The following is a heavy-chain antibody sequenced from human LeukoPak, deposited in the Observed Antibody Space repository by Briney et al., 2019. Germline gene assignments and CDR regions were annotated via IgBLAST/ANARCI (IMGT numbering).Heavy chain of an antibody. Sequence: ASVKVSCKASGGTFSSYAISWVRQAPGQGLEWMGGIIPIFGTANYAQKFQGRVTMTRNTSISTAYMELSSLRSEDTAVYYCARGRYSRNGLAYWGQGTLVTVSS. D-gene: IGHD6-13*01. CDR2: IIPIFGTA. J-gene: IGHJ4*02. CDR3: ARGRYSRNGLAY. CDR1: GGTFSSYA. V-gene: IGHV1-69*05.